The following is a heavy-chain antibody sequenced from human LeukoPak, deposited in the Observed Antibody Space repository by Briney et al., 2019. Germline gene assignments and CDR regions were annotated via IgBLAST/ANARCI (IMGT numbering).Heavy chain of an antibody. CDR3: ARDLGWGSPVAY. Sequence: SETLSLTCIVSGGSISSYFWSWIRQPAGRGLEWIGKIYGGGSTTYNPSPNYNPSLKSRVTMSMDTSNNEFSLSLTSVTAADTAVYYCARDLGWGSPVAYWGQGILVTVSS. D-gene: IGHD3-16*01. J-gene: IGHJ4*02. CDR2: IYGGGSTTYNPSP. V-gene: IGHV4-4*07. CDR1: GGSISSYF.